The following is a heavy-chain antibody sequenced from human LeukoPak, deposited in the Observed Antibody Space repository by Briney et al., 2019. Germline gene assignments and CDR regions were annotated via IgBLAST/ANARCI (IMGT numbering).Heavy chain of an antibody. V-gene: IGHV4-61*01. CDR3: ARDTGIAAAVWFDP. Sequence: SETLPLTCAVSGGSVSSGSYYWSWIRQPPGKGLEWIGYIYYSGSTNYNPSLKSRVTISVDTSKNQFSLKLSSVTAADTAVYYCARDTGIAAAVWFDPWGQGTLVTVSS. D-gene: IGHD6-13*01. CDR1: GGSVSSGSYY. CDR2: IYYSGST. J-gene: IGHJ5*02.